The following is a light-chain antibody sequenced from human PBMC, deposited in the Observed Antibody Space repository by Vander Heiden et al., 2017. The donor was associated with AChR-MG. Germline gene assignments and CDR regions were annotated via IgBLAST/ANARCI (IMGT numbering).Light chain of an antibody. J-gene: IGKJ1*01. CDR1: QSVSSN. CDR3: QQYDKWPPGT. CDR2: GAS. V-gene: IGKV3-15*01. Sequence: EILMTQSPATLSVSPGERATLSCRASQSVSSNLAWYQQKPGQAPRLLIYGASTGATGIPARFSGSGSGTEFTLTISSLQSEDFAVYYCQQYDKWPPGTFGPGTKVEIK.